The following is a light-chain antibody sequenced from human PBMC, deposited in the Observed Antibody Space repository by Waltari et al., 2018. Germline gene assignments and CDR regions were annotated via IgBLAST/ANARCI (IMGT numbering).Light chain of an antibody. CDR2: GAS. CDR3: QQYDILPLT. J-gene: IGKJ4*02. Sequence: EIVSPPSRGPLSLSPGERAIPSCSASRTVRTIYLAWYQQKPGQAPTLLIYGASSRATGIPDRFSGSGSGTDFSLTISRLEPEDFAVYYCQQYDILPLTFGGGTKVEV. V-gene: IGKV3-20*01. CDR1: RTVRTIY.